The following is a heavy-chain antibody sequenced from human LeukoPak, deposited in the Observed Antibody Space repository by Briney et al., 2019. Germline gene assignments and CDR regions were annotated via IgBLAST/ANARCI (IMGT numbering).Heavy chain of an antibody. CDR1: GGSFSGYY. V-gene: IGHV4-34*01. D-gene: IGHD3-16*02. J-gene: IGHJ5*02. CDR2: INHSGST. CDR3: ARALYDYVWGSYRPQGPMGWFDP. Sequence: TSETLSLTCAVYGGSFSGYYWSWIRQPPGKGLEWIGEINHSGSTNYNPSLKSRVTISVDTSKNQFCLKLSSVTAADTAVYYCARALYDYVWGSYRPQGPMGWFDPWGQGTLVTVSS.